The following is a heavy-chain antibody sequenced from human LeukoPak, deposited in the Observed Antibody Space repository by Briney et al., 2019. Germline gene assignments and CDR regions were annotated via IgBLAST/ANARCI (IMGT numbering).Heavy chain of an antibody. CDR1: GGSISSYY. CDR2: IYHSGST. D-gene: IGHD3-10*01. V-gene: IGHV4-59*12. J-gene: IGHJ4*02. CDR3: AREARTSGSYYVGY. Sequence: SETLSLTCTVSGGSISSYYWSWIRQPPGKGLEWIGYIYHSGSTYYNPSLKSRVTISVDRSKNQFSLKLSSVTAADTAVYYCAREARTSGSYYVGYWGQGTLVTVSS.